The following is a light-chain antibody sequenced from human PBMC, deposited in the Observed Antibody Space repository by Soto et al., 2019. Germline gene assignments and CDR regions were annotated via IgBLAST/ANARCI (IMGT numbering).Light chain of an antibody. V-gene: IGKV3-11*01. CDR3: QQRSNWLQDT. Sequence: EIVLTQSPATLSLSPGERATLSCRASQSVSSYLAWYQQKPGQAPRLLIYDASNRATGIPARFSGSGSGTDFTLTISSLEPEDFAVYYCQQRSNWLQDTFVPGTKVDIK. J-gene: IGKJ3*01. CDR1: QSVSSY. CDR2: DAS.